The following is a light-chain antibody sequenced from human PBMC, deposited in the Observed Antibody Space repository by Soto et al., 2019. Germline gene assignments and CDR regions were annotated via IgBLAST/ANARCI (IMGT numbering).Light chain of an antibody. CDR3: QQRYNWPPLT. CDR1: QSLSTY. J-gene: IGKJ4*01. Sequence: EVVLTQSPATLSLSPGERATLSCRASQSLSTYLAWYQQKPGQAPRLLIYDSSNRSTGVPARFSGSGSGTDFTLPISSLEPEDFAVYYCQQRYNWPPLTFGGGTRVEIK. V-gene: IGKV3-11*01. CDR2: DSS.